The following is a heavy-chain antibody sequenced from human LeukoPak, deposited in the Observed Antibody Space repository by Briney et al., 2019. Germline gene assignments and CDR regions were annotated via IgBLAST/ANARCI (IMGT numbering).Heavy chain of an antibody. V-gene: IGHV3-43D*03. CDR1: GFTFDDYA. J-gene: IGHJ4*02. D-gene: IGHD5-12*01. CDR3: AKDENPGYSGYDGYFDY. CDR2: ISWDGGST. Sequence: PGGSLRLSCAASGFTFDDYAMHWVRQAPGKGLEWVSLISWDGGSTYYADSVKGRFTISRDNSKNSLYLQMNSLRAEDTALYYCAKDENPGYSGYDGYFDYWGQGTLVTVSS.